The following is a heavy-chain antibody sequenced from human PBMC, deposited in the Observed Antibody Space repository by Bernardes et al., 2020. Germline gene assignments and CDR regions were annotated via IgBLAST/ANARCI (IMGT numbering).Heavy chain of an antibody. D-gene: IGHD3-10*01. CDR3: ARGLRVRGLNGWFDP. J-gene: IGHJ5*02. Sequence: SETLSLTRTVSGGSISSYYWSWIRQPPGKGLEWIGYIYYSGSTNYNPSLKSRVTISVDTSKNQFSLKLSSVTAADTAVYYCARGLRVRGLNGWFDPWGQGTLVTVSS. V-gene: IGHV4-59*01. CDR2: IYYSGST. CDR1: GGSISSYY.